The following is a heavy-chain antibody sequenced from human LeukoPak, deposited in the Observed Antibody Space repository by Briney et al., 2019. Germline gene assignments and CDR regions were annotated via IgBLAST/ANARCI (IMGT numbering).Heavy chain of an antibody. CDR1: GGSISSSSYY. CDR3: ARVRRDVSRGSRVHAFDI. V-gene: IGHV4-39*07. CDR2: IYYSGST. J-gene: IGHJ3*02. D-gene: IGHD5-12*01. Sequence: PSETLSLTCTVSGGSISSSSYYWGWIRQPPGKGLEWIGSIYYSGSTYYNPSLKSRVTISVDTSKNQFSLKLSSVTAADTAVYYCARVRRDVSRGSRVHAFDIWGQGTMVTVSS.